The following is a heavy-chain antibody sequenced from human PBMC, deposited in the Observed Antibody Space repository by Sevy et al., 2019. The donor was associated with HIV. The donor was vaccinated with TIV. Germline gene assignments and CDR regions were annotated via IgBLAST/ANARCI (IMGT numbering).Heavy chain of an antibody. J-gene: IGHJ3*02. V-gene: IGHV3-21*01. CDR2: ISSSSNYI. D-gene: IGHD2-15*01. CDR3: ARGYCSGTSCSSGRAWFAFDI. Sequence: GGSLRLSCAVSGFTFSSYSMNWVRQAPGKGLEWVSSISSSSNYIYYADSARGRFTISRDNAKDSLFLQMNRLRAEDTAIYYCARGYCSGTSCSSGRAWFAFDIWGQGTMVTVSS. CDR1: GFTFSSYS.